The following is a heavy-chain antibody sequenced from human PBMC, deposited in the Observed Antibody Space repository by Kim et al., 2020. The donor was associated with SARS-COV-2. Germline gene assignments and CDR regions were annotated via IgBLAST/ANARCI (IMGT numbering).Heavy chain of an antibody. V-gene: IGHV3-64*01. D-gene: IGHD5-18*01. CDR3: ARSLWLQPIDY. CDR2: ISSNGGST. J-gene: IGHJ4*02. CDR1: GFTFSSYA. Sequence: GGSLRLSCAASGFTFSSYAMHWVRQAPGKGLEYVSAISSNGGSTYYANSVKGRFTISRDNSKNTLYLQMGSLRAEDMAVYYCARSLWLQPIDYWGQGTLVTVSS.